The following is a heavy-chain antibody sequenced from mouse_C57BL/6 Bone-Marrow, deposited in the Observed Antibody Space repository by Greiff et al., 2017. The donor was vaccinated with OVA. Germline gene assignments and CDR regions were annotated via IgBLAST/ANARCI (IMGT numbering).Heavy chain of an antibody. CDR2: ISSGGSYT. V-gene: IGHV5-6*02. Sequence: EVKVVESGGDLVKPGGSLKLSCAASGFTFSSYGMSWVRQTPDKRLEWVATISSGGSYTYYPDSVKGRFTISRDNAKNTLYLQMSSLKSEDTAMYYCARRYDGYYGGAMDYWGQGTSVTVSS. CDR3: ARRYDGYYGGAMDY. CDR1: GFTFSSYG. J-gene: IGHJ4*01. D-gene: IGHD2-3*01.